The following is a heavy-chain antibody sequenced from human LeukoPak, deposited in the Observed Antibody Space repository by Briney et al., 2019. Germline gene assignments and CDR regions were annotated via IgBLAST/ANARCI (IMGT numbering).Heavy chain of an antibody. Sequence: SVKVSCKASGYTFTGYYMHWVRQAPGQGLEWMGGIIPIFGTANYAQKFQGRVTITADESTSTAYMELSSLRSEDTAVYYCASLRAAVGLRYWGQGTLVTVSS. CDR3: ASLRAAVGLRY. J-gene: IGHJ4*02. CDR1: GYTFTGYY. V-gene: IGHV1-69*13. CDR2: IIPIFGTA. D-gene: IGHD6-13*01.